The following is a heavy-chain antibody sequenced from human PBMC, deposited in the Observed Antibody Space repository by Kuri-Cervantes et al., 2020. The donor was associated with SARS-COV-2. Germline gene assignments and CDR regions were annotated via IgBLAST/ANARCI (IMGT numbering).Heavy chain of an antibody. CDR3: ARDYGSGPSGAYYYYGMDV. V-gene: IGHV3-33*08. CDR1: GFTFSSYG. Sequence: GESLKISCAASGFTFSSYGMHWVRQAPGKGLEWVAVIWYDGSNKYCADSVKGRFTISRDNSKNTLYLQMNSLSAEDTAVYYCARDYGSGPSGAYYYYGMDVWGQGTTVTVSS. CDR2: IWYDGSNK. D-gene: IGHD3-10*01. J-gene: IGHJ6*02.